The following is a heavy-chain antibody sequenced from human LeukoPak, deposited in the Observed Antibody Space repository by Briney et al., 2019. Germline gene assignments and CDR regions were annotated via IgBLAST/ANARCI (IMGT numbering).Heavy chain of an antibody. D-gene: IGHD1-26*01. CDR2: IYSGGST. V-gene: IGHV3-66*01. CDR3: ARGPAANSGNYYAGDY. CDR1: EFSVGSNY. Sequence: GGSLRLSCAASEFSVGSNYMTWVRQAPGKGLEWVSLIYSGGSTYYADSVKGRFTISRANAKTTPYLQMNSLQSEDSAAYYCARGPAANSGNYYAGDYWGQGALVAVSS. J-gene: IGHJ4*02.